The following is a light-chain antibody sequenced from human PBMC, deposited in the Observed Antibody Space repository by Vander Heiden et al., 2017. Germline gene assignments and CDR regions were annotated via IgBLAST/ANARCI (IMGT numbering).Light chain of an antibody. CDR2: GNN. V-gene: IGLV1-44*01. J-gene: IGLJ3*02. CDR1: GSTIGSNT. CDR3: AAWDDSLNGRV. Sequence: QSVLPQPPSASGSPGQRVTIPCSGSGSTIGSNTVSWYQQHPGTAPKLLIYGNNQRPSGVPDRFSGSKSGTSASLAISGLQSEDEADYYCAAWDDSLNGRVFGGGTKLTVL.